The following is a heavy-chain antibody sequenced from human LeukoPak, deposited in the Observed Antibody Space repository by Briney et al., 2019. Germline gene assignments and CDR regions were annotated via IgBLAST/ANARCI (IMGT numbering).Heavy chain of an antibody. CDR2: IYYSGST. Sequence: PSETLSLTCTVSGGSISSSSYYWGWIRQPPGKGLEWIGSIYYSGSTYYNPSLKSRVTISVDTSKNQFSLKLSSVTAADTAVYYCARDRAVVPAANWFDPWGQGTLVTVSS. CDR1: GGSISSSSYY. V-gene: IGHV4-39*07. CDR3: ARDRAVVPAANWFDP. D-gene: IGHD2-2*01. J-gene: IGHJ5*02.